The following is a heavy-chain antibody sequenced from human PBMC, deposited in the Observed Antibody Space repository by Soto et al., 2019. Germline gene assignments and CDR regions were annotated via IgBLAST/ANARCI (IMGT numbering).Heavy chain of an antibody. Sequence: QVQLVQSGAEVKKPGASVKVSCKASGYTFTSYYMHWVRQAPGQGLEWMGIINPSGGSTSYAQKFPGRVTMSRDTSTITVYMELGSLRSVVTAVYYCYWQQLVSYSPAGARDYCCQGTLVTVSS. CDR2: INPSGGST. V-gene: IGHV1-46*01. D-gene: IGHD6-13*01. J-gene: IGHJ4*02. CDR3: YWQQLVSYSPAGARDY. CDR1: GYTFTSYY.